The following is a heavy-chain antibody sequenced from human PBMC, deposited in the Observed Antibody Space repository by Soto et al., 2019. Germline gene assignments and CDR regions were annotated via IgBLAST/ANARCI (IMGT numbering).Heavy chain of an antibody. CDR3: ARDRAAIFGVVIIGCPADY. CDR2: ISYDGSNK. D-gene: IGHD3-3*01. CDR1: GFSFSSYA. V-gene: IGHV3-30-3*01. J-gene: IGHJ4*02. Sequence: QVQLVESGGCVVQPGRSLRLSCAVSGFSFSSYAMHWVRQAPGKGLEWVAVISYDGSNKYYADSVKGRFTISRDNSKNTLYLQMNSLRAEDTAVYYCARDRAAIFGVVIIGCPADYWGQGTLVTVSS.